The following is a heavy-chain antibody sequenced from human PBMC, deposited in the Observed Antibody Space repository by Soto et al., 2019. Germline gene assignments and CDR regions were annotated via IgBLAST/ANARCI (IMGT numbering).Heavy chain of an antibody. D-gene: IGHD6-13*01. Sequence: SETLSLTCTVSGGSISSYYWSWIRQPPGKGLEWIGYIYYSGSTNYNPSLKSRVTMSIDTTKNQFSLKLSSVTAADTAIYYCARGVASSSRTSLIYWGQGALVTVSS. J-gene: IGHJ4*02. CDR1: GGSISSYY. CDR2: IYYSGST. CDR3: ARGVASSSRTSLIY. V-gene: IGHV4-59*01.